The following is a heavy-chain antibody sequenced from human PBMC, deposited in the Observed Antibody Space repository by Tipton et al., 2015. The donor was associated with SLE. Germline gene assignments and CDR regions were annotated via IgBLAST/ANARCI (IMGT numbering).Heavy chain of an antibody. CDR3: ARHPIFGVAPFDY. J-gene: IGHJ4*02. CDR2: INHSGST. Sequence: LRLSCTVSGGSISSSSYYWGWIRQPPGKGLEWIGEINHSGSTNYNPSLKSRVTISVDTSKNQFSLKLSSVTAADTAVYYCARHPIFGVAPFDYWGQGTLVTVSS. V-gene: IGHV4-39*01. D-gene: IGHD3-3*01. CDR1: GGSISSSSYY.